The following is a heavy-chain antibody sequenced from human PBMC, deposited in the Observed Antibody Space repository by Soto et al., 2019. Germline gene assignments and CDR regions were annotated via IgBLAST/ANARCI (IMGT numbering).Heavy chain of an antibody. CDR1: GGYSSSGYYY. CDR3: AGVSSSSGYYRFDY. CDR2: IYYSGST. V-gene: IGHV4-30-4*01. J-gene: IGHJ4*02. D-gene: IGHD3-22*01. Sequence: SETLSLTCSVSGGYSSSGYYYWSWIRQPPGKGLEWIGYIYYSGSTYYNPSLKSRVTISVDTSKIQFSLKLSSVTAADTAVYYCAGVSSSSGYYRFDYWGQGTLVTVSS.